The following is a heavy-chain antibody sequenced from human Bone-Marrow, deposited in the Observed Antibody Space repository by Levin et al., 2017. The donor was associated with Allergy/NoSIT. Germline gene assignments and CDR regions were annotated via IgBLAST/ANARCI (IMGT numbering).Heavy chain of an antibody. V-gene: IGHV3-9*01. J-gene: IGHJ6*02. D-gene: IGHD4-17*01. CDR1: GFTFDDYA. CDR3: AKDISDGDYVVPNYFYGMDV. CDR2: INWNSNNI. Sequence: AGGSLRLSCVTSGFTFDDYAMHWVRQAPGKGLEWVSVINWNSNNIGYADSVKGRFTVSRDNAKTSLYLQMNSLTPADTALYYCAKDISDGDYVVPNYFYGMDVWGQGTTVTVSS.